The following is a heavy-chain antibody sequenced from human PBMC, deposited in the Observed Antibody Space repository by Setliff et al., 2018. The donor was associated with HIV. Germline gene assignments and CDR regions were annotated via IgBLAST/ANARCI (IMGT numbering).Heavy chain of an antibody. CDR3: TTGID. CDR1: GGSISSTTYY. CDR2: MSYTGIN. Sequence: SETLSLTCTVSGGSISSTTYYWNWFRQSPGKGLEWIGYMSYTGINNYNPSLKSLVTISLDTSKNQFSLKLTSVTAEDTAVYYCTTGIDWGQGTLVTVSS. J-gene: IGHJ4*02. V-gene: IGHV4-31*01.